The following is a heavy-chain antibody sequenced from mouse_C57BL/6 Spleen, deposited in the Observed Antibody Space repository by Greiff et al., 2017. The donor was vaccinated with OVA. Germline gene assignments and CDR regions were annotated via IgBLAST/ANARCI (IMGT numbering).Heavy chain of an antibody. CDR3: ARYDYGSSRDY. V-gene: IGHV1-55*01. D-gene: IGHD1-1*01. Sequence: QVQLQQPGAELVKPGASVKMSCKASGYTFTSYWITWVKQRPGQGLEWIGDIYPGSGSTYYNEKFKSKATLTVDTSSSTAYMQLSSLTSEDAAVYYCARYDYGSSRDYWGQGTSVTVSS. CDR1: GYTFTSYW. J-gene: IGHJ4*01. CDR2: IYPGSGST.